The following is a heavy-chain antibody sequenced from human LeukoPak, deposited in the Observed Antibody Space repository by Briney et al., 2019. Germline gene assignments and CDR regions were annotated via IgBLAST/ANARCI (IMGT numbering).Heavy chain of an antibody. CDR2: IIPIFGTA. J-gene: IGHJ5*02. V-gene: IGHV1-69*01. Sequence: SVKVSCKASGGTFSSYAISWVRQAPGQGLEWMGGIIPIFGTANYAQKFQGRVTITADESTSTAYMELSSLRSEDTAVYYCARTYGDYGYWFDPWGQGTLVTVSS. CDR1: GGTFSSYA. D-gene: IGHD4-17*01. CDR3: ARTYGDYGYWFDP.